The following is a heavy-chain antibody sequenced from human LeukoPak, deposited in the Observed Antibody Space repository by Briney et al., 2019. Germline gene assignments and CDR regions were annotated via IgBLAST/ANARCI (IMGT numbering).Heavy chain of an antibody. V-gene: IGHV3-21*01. CDR3: ASRDYFDY. Sequence: GGSLRLSCAASGFTFSSCNMNWVRQAPGKGLEWVSSISSSSRYIYYADSVKGRFTISRDNAKNSLYLQMNSLRAEDTAVYYCASRDYFDYWGQGTLVTVSS. CDR2: ISSSSRYI. CDR1: GFTFSSCN. J-gene: IGHJ4*02.